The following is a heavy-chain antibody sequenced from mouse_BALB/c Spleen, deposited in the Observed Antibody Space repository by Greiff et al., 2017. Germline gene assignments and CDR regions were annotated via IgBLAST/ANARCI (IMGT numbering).Heavy chain of an antibody. J-gene: IGHJ1*01. CDR1: GFTFSSYA. CDR3: ASHDWYFDV. V-gene: IGHV5-6-5*01. Sequence: DVMLVESGGGLVKPGGSLKLSCAASGFTFSSYAMSWVRQTPEKRLEWVASISSGGSTYYPDSVKGRFTISRDNARNILYLQMSSLRSEDTAMYYCASHDWYFDVWGAGTTVTVSS. CDR2: ISSGGST.